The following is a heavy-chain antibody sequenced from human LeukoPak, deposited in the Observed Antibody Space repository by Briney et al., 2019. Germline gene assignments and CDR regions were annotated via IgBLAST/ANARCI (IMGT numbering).Heavy chain of an antibody. J-gene: IGHJ2*01. Sequence: SETLSLTCTVSGGSISSDYWSWIRQPPGKGLEWIGYIYDIGSTNYNPSLKSRVTISVDTSKNQFSLKLSSVTAADTAVYYCARLAPDQLFDLWGRGTLVTVSS. V-gene: IGHV4-59*08. CDR1: GGSISSDY. CDR2: IYDIGST. CDR3: ARLAPDQLFDL. D-gene: IGHD1-1*01.